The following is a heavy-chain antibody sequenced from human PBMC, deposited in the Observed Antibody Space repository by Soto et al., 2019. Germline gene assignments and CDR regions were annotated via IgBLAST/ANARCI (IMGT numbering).Heavy chain of an antibody. D-gene: IGHD3-3*01. Sequence: SETLSLTCTVSGGSISSGDYYWSWIRQPPGKGLEWIGYIYYSGSTYDNPSLKSRVTISVDTSKNQFSLKLSSVTAADTAVYYCARSNYVFWGVYTPPSCFAPGGKGTLVPVSS. CDR2: IYYSGST. CDR1: GGSISSGDYY. J-gene: IGHJ5*02. CDR3: ARSNYVFWGVYTPPSCFAP. V-gene: IGHV4-30-4*01.